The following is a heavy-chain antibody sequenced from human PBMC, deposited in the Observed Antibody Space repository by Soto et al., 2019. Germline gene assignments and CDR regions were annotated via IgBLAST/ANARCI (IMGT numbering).Heavy chain of an antibody. CDR3: AKVKINMARITMVRGVIALPADV. Sequence: GGSLRLSCAASGFTFSSYGMHWVRQAPGKGLEWVAVISYDGSNKYYADSVKGRFTISRDNSKNTLYLQMNSLRAEDTAVYYCAKVKINMARITMVRGVIALPADVWGQGTTVTVSS. J-gene: IGHJ6*02. D-gene: IGHD3-10*01. V-gene: IGHV3-30*18. CDR2: ISYDGSNK. CDR1: GFTFSSYG.